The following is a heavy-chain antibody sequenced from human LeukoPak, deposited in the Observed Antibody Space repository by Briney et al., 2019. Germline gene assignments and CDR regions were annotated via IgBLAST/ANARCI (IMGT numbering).Heavy chain of an antibody. Sequence: PGGSLRLSCAASGFTFSSYGMHWVRQAPGKGLEWVAVIWYDGSNKYYADSVKGRFTISRDNSKNTLYLQMNSLRAEDTAVYYCARDRMTGYSSSSYGMDVWGQGTTVTVSS. CDR1: GFTFSSYG. J-gene: IGHJ6*02. V-gene: IGHV3-33*01. D-gene: IGHD6-13*01. CDR3: ARDRMTGYSSSSYGMDV. CDR2: IWYDGSNK.